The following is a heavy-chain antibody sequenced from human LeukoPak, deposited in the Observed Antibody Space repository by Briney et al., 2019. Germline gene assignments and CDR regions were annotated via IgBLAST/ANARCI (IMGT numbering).Heavy chain of an antibody. CDR3: ARDPGQYYDILTGYYTPYYFDY. D-gene: IGHD3-9*01. Sequence: GASVEVSCKASGYTFTNYGISWVRQAPGQGLEWMGWISTYNGNTDYAQKLQGRVTMTTDTSTSTAYMELRSLRSDDTAVYYCARDPGQYYDILTGYYTPYYFDYWGQGTLVTVSS. J-gene: IGHJ4*02. CDR2: ISTYNGNT. CDR1: GYTFTNYG. V-gene: IGHV1-18*01.